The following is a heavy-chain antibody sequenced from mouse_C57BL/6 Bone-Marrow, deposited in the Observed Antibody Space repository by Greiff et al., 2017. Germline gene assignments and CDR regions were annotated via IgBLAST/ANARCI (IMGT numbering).Heavy chain of an antibody. Sequence: QVQLKASGAELVKPGASVKMSCKASGYTFTTYPIEWMKQNHGKSLEWIGNFHPYNDATKYNEKFKGKATLTVEKSSSTVYLELSGLTSAASAVDYCAGGGNYGGYYLDYWGQGTTLTVSS. CDR2: FHPYNDAT. V-gene: IGHV1-47*01. CDR1: GYTFTTYP. J-gene: IGHJ2*01. CDR3: AGGGNYGGYYLDY. D-gene: IGHD2-1*01.